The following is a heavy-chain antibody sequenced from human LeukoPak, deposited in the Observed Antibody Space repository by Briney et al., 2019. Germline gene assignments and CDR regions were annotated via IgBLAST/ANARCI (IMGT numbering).Heavy chain of an antibody. V-gene: IGHV3-33*01. CDR1: GFTFSSYG. Sequence: GGSLRLSCAASGFTFSSYGMHWVRQAPGKGLEWVAVIWYDGSNKYYADSVKGRSTISRDNSKNTLYLQMNSLRAEDTAVYYCARAADSSGWSFDYWGQGTLVTVSS. J-gene: IGHJ4*02. CDR3: ARAADSSGWSFDY. CDR2: IWYDGSNK. D-gene: IGHD6-19*01.